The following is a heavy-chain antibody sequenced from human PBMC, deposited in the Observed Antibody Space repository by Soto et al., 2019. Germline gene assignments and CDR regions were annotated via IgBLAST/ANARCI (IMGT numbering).Heavy chain of an antibody. J-gene: IGHJ6*02. V-gene: IGHV1-18*01. CDR1: GYSFTTYG. Sequence: ASVKVSCKTSGYSFTTYGISWVRQAPGQGLERSGWISGYNGNTNYAQKLQGRVTMTTGTSTSTAYMELRSLRSDDTAVYYCAREGPAPYYYYGMDVWGQGSTVTVSS. CDR3: AREGPAPYYYYGMDV. CDR2: ISGYNGNT.